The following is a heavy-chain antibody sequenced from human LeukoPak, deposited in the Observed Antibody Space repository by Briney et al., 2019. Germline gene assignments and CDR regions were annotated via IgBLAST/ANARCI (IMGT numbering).Heavy chain of an antibody. CDR1: GGSISSYF. CDR2: IYTSGST. CDR3: ARDSTVAYYFDY. Sequence: SGTLSLTCTVSGGSISSYFWSWIRQPAGKGLEWIGRIYTSGSTNYNPSLKSRVTMSVDTSKNQFSLKLSSVTAADTAVYYCARDSTVAYYFDYWGQGTLVTVSS. V-gene: IGHV4-4*07. J-gene: IGHJ4*02. D-gene: IGHD4-23*01.